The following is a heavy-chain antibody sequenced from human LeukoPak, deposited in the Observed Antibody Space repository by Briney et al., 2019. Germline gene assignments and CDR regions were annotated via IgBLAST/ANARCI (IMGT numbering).Heavy chain of an antibody. V-gene: IGHV4-61*01. CDR2: IYYSGST. CDR3: ARDPRDPAYCGGDCYSGFVHAFDI. Sequence: PSETLSLTCTVSGGSISSSSYYWSWIRQPPGKGLEWIGYIYYSGSTNYNPSLKSRVTISVDTSKNQFSLKLSSVTAADTAVYYCARDPRDPAYCGGDCYSGFVHAFDIWGQGTMVTVSS. D-gene: IGHD2-21*02. CDR1: GGSISSSSYY. J-gene: IGHJ3*02.